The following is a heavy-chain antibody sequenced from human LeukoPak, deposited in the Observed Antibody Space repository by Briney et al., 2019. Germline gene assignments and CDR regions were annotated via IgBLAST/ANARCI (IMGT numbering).Heavy chain of an antibody. CDR1: GSTFSSYS. CDR3: ARVYYDSTGYPGGIDC. Sequence: GRSLRLSCAASGSTFSSYSMHWVRQAPGKGLEWVAFLSSDGSNKYYAESVKDRFTISRDNSKNTLYLQMNSLRPEDTAVYYCARVYYDSTGYPGGIDCWGHGTLVTVSS. D-gene: IGHD3-22*01. CDR2: LSSDGSNK. V-gene: IGHV3-30-3*01. J-gene: IGHJ4*01.